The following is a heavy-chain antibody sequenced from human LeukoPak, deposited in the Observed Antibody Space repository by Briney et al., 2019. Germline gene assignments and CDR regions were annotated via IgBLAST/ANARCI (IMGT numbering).Heavy chain of an antibody. J-gene: IGHJ4*02. CDR3: VRTHSSGYYYFDS. CDR1: GFTLSNYS. D-gene: IGHD3-22*01. CDR2: IDGDESAT. V-gene: IGHV3-74*01. Sequence: GGSLRLSCAVSGFTLSNYSMNWVRQAPGKGLIWVSRIDGDESATYYGDSVKGRFTISRDNAKNTLYLQMNSLRVEDAAVYYCVRTHSSGYYYFDSWGQGTLVTVSS.